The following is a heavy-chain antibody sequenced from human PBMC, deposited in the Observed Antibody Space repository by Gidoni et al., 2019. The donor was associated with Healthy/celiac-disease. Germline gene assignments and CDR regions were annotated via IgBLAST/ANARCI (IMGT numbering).Heavy chain of an antibody. D-gene: IGHD6-19*01. J-gene: IGHJ4*02. Sequence: QVHRWEPGGGVVQPGGPLRLSGPGSGFTFGRYGLPWVRQAPGKGLEWVAVIWYDGSNKYYADSVKGRFTISRDNSKNTLYLQMNSLRAEDTAVYYCAREAADSSGWYRQRNLAPSYWGQGTLVTVSS. CDR1: GFTFGRYG. CDR2: IWYDGSNK. CDR3: AREAADSSGWYRQRNLAPSY. V-gene: IGHV3-33*01.